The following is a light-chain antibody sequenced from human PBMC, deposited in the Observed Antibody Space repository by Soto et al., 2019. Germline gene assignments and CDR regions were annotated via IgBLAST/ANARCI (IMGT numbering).Light chain of an antibody. J-gene: IGKJ1*01. V-gene: IGKV3-20*01. CDR2: GAS. Sequence: EIVLTQSPGTLSWAPGERATLSCRASQSVGSSQLAWYQQKPGQAPRLVIYGASSRATDTPDRFSGSGSGKDFTITSSRLEPEDFAVYYCQPYGSSPRTFGQGTKVEI. CDR3: QPYGSSPRT. CDR1: QSVGSSQ.